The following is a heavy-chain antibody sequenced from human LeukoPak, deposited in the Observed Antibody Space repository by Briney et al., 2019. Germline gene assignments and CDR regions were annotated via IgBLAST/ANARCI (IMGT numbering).Heavy chain of an antibody. D-gene: IGHD2-2*01. CDR1: GFTFSSYA. V-gene: IGHV3-23*01. J-gene: IGHJ4*02. Sequence: GGSLRPSCAASGFTFSSYAMSWVRQAPGKGLEWVSAISGSGGSTYYADSVKGRFTISRDNSKNTLYLQMNSLRAEDTAVYYCAKRYCSSTSCYGYWGQGTLVTVSS. CDR3: AKRYCSSTSCYGY. CDR2: ISGSGGST.